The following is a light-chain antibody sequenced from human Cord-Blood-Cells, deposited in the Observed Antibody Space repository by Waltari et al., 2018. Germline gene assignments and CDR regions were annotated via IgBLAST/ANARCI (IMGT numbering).Light chain of an antibody. CDR3: SSYTSSSTRV. V-gene: IGLV2-14*01. CDR1: RSDVGGYNY. Sequence: QSALTQPASVSGSPGQSITISCTGTRSDVGGYNYVSWYQQHPGKAPKLMIYDVSKRPSGVSNRFSGSKSGNTASLTISGLQAEEEADYYCSSYTSSSTRVFGGGTKLTVL. CDR2: DVS. J-gene: IGLJ3*02.